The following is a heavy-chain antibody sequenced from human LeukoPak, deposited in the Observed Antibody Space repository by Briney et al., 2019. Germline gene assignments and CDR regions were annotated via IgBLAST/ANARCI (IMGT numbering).Heavy chain of an antibody. D-gene: IGHD3-16*02. J-gene: IGHJ6*03. CDR3: ARHIGGGIEDTDV. CDR2: IYVTGT. Sequence: SETLSLTCTVSGGSIGTYYWSWIRQSPGKGLEWIGYIYVTGTRYNPYLQSRVTISVERSRNQFFLKMSSVTAADTAVYYCARHIGGGIEDTDVWGKVTKVIVSS. CDR1: GGSIGTYY. V-gene: IGHV4-59*08.